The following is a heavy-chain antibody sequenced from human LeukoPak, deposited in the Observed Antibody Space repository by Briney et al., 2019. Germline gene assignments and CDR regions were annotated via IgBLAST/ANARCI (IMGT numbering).Heavy chain of an antibody. CDR2: IIPIFGTA. Sequence: ASVKVSCKASGGTFSSYAISWVRQAPGQGLEWMGGIIPIFGTANYAQKFQGRVTITADESTSTAYMELSSLRSEDTAVYYCADLGIVGATSGVWGQGTLVTVSS. J-gene: IGHJ4*02. V-gene: IGHV1-69*13. CDR3: ADLGIVGATSGV. CDR1: GGTFSSYA. D-gene: IGHD1-26*01.